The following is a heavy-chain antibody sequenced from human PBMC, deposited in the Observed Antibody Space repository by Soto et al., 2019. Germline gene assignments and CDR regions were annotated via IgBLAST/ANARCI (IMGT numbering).Heavy chain of an antibody. CDR1: GFTLNDYY. CDR3: ASPYSSSWYRADWCDP. Sequence: GGSLRLSCAASGFTLNDYYMSWIRQAPGQGLEWVSYISSSGSTIYYADSVKGRFTISRDNAKNSLYLQMNSLRAEDTAVYYCASPYSSSWYRADWCDPWHQGLLGTVSS. CDR2: ISSSGSTI. V-gene: IGHV3-11*01. J-gene: IGHJ5*02. D-gene: IGHD6-13*01.